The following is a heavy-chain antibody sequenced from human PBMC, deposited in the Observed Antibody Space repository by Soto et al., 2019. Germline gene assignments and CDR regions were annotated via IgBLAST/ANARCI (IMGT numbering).Heavy chain of an antibody. CDR3: AKAYSSYFDY. CDR1: GFTFSSYG. V-gene: IGHV3-30*18. CDR2: ISYDGSNK. Sequence: GGSLRLSCAASGFTFSSYGMHWVRQAPGKGLEWVAGISYDGSNKYYADSVKGRFTISRDNSKNTLYLQMNSLRAEDTAVYYCAKAYSSYFDYWGQGTLVTVSS. J-gene: IGHJ4*02. D-gene: IGHD4-4*01.